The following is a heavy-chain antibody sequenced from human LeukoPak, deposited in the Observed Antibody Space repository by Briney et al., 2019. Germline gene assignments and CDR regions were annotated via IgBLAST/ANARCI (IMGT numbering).Heavy chain of an antibody. D-gene: IGHD5-18*01. CDR3: ARSPRGYSYGSFDY. J-gene: IGHJ4*02. V-gene: IGHV4-59*01. CDR1: GGSISNYY. CDR2: IYYSGST. Sequence: SETLSLTCTVSGGSISNYYWNWIRQPPGKGMEWIGYIYYSGSTNYNPSLKSRVTISVDTSKNQFSLKLSSVTAADTAVYYCARSPRGYSYGSFDYWGQGTLVTVSS.